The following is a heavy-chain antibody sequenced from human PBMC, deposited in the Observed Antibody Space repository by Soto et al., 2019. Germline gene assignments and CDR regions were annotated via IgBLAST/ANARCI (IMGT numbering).Heavy chain of an antibody. Sequence: QVQLVQSGAEVKKPGASVKVSCKASGYTFTSDGVSWVRQAPVQGLDWMGWIRGYNVNTNYAQRFRDRVTLTTDTSTSTAYMELRSLRSDDSAVYYCARDAHCGGAPGCRAMDVWGQGTTITVSS. CDR3: ARDAHCGGAPGCRAMDV. V-gene: IGHV1-18*04. D-gene: IGHD2-21*01. J-gene: IGHJ6*02. CDR1: GYTFTSDG. CDR2: IRGYNVNT.